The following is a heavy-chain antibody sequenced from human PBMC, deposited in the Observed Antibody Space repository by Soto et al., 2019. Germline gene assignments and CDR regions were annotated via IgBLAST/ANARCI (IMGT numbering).Heavy chain of an antibody. D-gene: IGHD3-22*01. J-gene: IGHJ4*02. Sequence: QITLKESGPTLVKPAQTLTLTCTFSGFSLSSNGVSVGWIRQPPGKALEWLALIYWDDDEAYSPSLKSRLTITKDXXKXEXXLIMTNMDPVDTATYYCAHRTGYSDSSGYSGYFAYWGRGALVTVSS. CDR3: AHRTGYSDSSGYSGYFAY. V-gene: IGHV2-5*02. CDR1: GFSLSSNGVS. CDR2: IYWDDDE.